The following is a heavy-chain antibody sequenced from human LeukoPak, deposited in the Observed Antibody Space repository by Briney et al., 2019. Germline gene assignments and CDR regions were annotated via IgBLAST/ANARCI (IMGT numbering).Heavy chain of an antibody. CDR2: IDHIGRA. Sequence: SETLSLTCAVYGTSFNRYYWSWIRQTPGRELEWIGEIDHIGRASYNPSLKSRATISVDTSKNQFSLTLRSVTAADMGVYFCAMPGFCTATICSNYFESWGQGTLVTVSS. CDR3: AMPGFCTATICSNYFES. CDR1: GTSFNRYY. D-gene: IGHD2-15*01. J-gene: IGHJ5*01. V-gene: IGHV4-34*01.